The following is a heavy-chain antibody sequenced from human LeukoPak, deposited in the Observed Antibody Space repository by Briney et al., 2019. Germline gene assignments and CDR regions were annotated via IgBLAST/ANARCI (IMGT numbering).Heavy chain of an antibody. V-gene: IGHV3-48*01. CDR3: ARLAASAYYYVDL. CDR2: ISSSSSSTI. Sequence: GGSLRLSCAASGFIFSSYSMNWVRQAPGKGLEWVSYISSSSSSTIYYADSVKGRFTISRDNAKNSLYLQMNSLGVEDTAVYYCARLAASAYYYVDLWGQGTLVTVSS. CDR1: GFIFSSYS. J-gene: IGHJ5*02. D-gene: IGHD3-22*01.